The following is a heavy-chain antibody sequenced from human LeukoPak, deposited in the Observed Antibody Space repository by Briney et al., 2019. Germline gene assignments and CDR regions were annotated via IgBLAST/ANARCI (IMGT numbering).Heavy chain of an antibody. J-gene: IGHJ6*03. V-gene: IGHV4-39*01. Sequence: PSETLSLTCTVSSGSISSSSYYWGWIRQPPGKGLEWIGSIYYSGSTYYNPSLKSRVTISVDTSKNQFSLKLSSVTAADTAVYYCARLWRYYYMDVWGKGTTVTVSS. CDR3: ARLWRYYYMDV. CDR1: SGSISSSSYY. CDR2: IYYSGST.